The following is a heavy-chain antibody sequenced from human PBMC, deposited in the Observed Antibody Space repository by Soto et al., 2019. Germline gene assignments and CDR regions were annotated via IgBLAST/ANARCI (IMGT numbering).Heavy chain of an antibody. Sequence: QVHLVQSGPEMKKPGASVRVSCKDSGSTFTSNGIGWVRQAPGQGLEWMGWISTYNENMDTAPQLQGRLTMTTDTSTTTAYMELTTLKFDDTALYSWAYVGRYSTGDYSFDLLGQGTPVTVSS. CDR2: ISTYNENM. CDR1: GSTFTSNG. J-gene: IGHJ4*02. CDR3: AYVGRYSTGDYSFDL. D-gene: IGHD2-8*02. V-gene: IGHV1-18*04.